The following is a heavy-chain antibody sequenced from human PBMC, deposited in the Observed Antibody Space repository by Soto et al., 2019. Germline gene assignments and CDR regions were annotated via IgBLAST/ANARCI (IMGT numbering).Heavy chain of an antibody. CDR2: IYYSGST. D-gene: IGHD1-26*01. V-gene: IGHV4-30-4*01. Sequence: LSLTCTVSGGSISSGDYYWSWIRQPPGKGLEWIGYIYYSGSTYYNPSLKSRVTISVDTSKNQFSLKLSSVTAADTAVYYCARGRPPNPRWEFGGSPDYWGQGTLVTVSS. J-gene: IGHJ4*02. CDR3: ARGRPPNPRWEFGGSPDY. CDR1: GGSISSGDYY.